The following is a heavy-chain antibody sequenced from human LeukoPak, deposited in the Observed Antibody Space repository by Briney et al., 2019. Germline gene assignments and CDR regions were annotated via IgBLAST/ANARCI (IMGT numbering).Heavy chain of an antibody. V-gene: IGHV3-66*04. CDR1: GFTFTTYA. CDR2: IYSGGST. J-gene: IGHJ4*02. Sequence: GGSLRLSCAASGFTFTTYAMHWVRQAPGKGLEWVSVIYSGGSTYYADSVKGRFTISRDNSKNTLYLQMNSLRAEDTAVYYCARLRLRWDYFDYWGQGTLVTVSS. CDR3: ARLRLRWDYFDY. D-gene: IGHD1-26*01.